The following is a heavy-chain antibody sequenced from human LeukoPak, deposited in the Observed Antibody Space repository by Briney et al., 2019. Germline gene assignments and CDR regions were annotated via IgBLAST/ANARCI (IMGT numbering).Heavy chain of an antibody. CDR2: IYSDATT. CDR3: ARGWASGGSYYFDY. V-gene: IGHV3-53*01. D-gene: IGHD3-10*01. J-gene: IGHJ4*02. CDR1: GFTVSSNY. Sequence: GGSLRLSCAASGFTVSSNYMSWVRQAPGKGLEWVSVIYSDATTYYAESVKGLFTISRDNSKNTLFLQMNSLRAEDTAVYYCARGWASGGSYYFDYWGQGTLVTVSS.